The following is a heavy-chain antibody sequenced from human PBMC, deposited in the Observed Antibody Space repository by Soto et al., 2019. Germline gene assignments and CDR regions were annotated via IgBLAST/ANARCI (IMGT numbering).Heavy chain of an antibody. D-gene: IGHD6-19*01. CDR3: ARDTGATVAGTFDF. V-gene: IGHV3-7*01. CDR2: IKQDGSET. J-gene: IGHJ4*02. CDR1: GFLFDNFW. Sequence: EVQLVQSGGGLVQPGGSLRLSCAASGFLFDNFWMTWVRQAPGKGLEWVANIKQDGSETYYVDSVKGRFTISRDNAKYSLYLQMNSLRAKDTAMYYCARDTGATVAGTFDFWGQGTLVTVSS.